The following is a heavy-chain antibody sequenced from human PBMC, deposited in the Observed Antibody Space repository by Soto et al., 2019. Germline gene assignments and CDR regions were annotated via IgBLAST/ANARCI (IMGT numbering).Heavy chain of an antibody. CDR3: ARRDSYSSGWGGFDP. V-gene: IGHV5-51*01. Sequence: GESLKISCKGSGHNFTNYWIGWVRQMPGKGLEWMGIIYPGDSDTRYSPSFQGQVTISADKSISTAYLQWSSLKASDTAMYYCARRDSYSSGWGGFDPWGQGTLVTVSS. CDR1: GHNFTNYW. D-gene: IGHD6-19*01. CDR2: IYPGDSDT. J-gene: IGHJ5*02.